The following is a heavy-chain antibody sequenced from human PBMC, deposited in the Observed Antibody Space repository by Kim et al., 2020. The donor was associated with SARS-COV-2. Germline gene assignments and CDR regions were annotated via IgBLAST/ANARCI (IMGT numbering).Heavy chain of an antibody. CDR3: AKAGFVLKWLRLRWRGAFDY. V-gene: IGHV3-23*01. J-gene: IGHJ4*02. D-gene: IGHD5-12*01. CDR1: GFTFSSYA. CDR2: ISGSGGST. Sequence: GGSLRLSCAASGFTFSSYAMSWVRQAPGKGLEWVSAISGSGGSTYYADSVKGRFTISRDNSKNTLYLQMNSLRAEDTAVYYCAKAGFVLKWLRLRWRGAFDYWGQGTLVTVSS.